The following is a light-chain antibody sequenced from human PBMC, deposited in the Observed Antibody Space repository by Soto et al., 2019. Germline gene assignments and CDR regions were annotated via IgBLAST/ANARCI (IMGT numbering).Light chain of an antibody. CDR3: SSYTTSNTRQIV. CDR2: DVT. Sequence: QSVLTQPASVSGSPGQSITISCTGTRNDVGGYNYVSWYQHHPGKAPKLIIYDVTNRPSVVSNPFSGSKSGNTASLTISGLQPEDEADYYCSSYTTSNTRQIVFGTGTKVTVL. J-gene: IGLJ1*01. CDR1: RNDVGGYNY. V-gene: IGLV2-14*03.